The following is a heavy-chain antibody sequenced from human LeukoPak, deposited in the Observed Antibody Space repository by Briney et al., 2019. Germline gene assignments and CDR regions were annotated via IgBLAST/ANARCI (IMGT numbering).Heavy chain of an antibody. Sequence: SETLSLTCTVSGDSISSINWWNWVRQPPGKGLEWIGEIYHSGSTNYNPSLKSRVTMSVDKSKNQFSLKLSSVTAADTAVYYCASAEPRGIIWYPYWGQGTLVTVSS. CDR1: GDSISSINW. V-gene: IGHV4-4*02. D-gene: IGHD6-13*01. CDR2: IYHSGST. CDR3: ASAEPRGIIWYPY. J-gene: IGHJ4*02.